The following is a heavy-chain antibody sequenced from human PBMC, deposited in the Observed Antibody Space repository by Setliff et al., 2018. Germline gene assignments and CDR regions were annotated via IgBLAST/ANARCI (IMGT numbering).Heavy chain of an antibody. Sequence: GGSLRLSCAASGLTLINNGFHWVRQAPGKGLEWVAIIWHEGSTKYYADSVKGRFAISRDNSKNTVYLQMNSLRVEDTAVYYCARVVDMGWFDPWGQGTLVTVSS. V-gene: IGHV3-33*01. CDR2: IWHEGSTK. J-gene: IGHJ5*02. CDR1: GLTLINNG. CDR3: ARVVDMGWFDP.